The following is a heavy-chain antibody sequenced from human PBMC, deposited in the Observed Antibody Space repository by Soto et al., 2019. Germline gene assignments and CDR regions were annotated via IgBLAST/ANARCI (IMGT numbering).Heavy chain of an antibody. CDR2: IIPMFGT. J-gene: IGHJ6*02. D-gene: IGHD4-17*01. Sequence: QVQLVQSGAEVKRPGSSVKVSCEASGGTFNNYAITWVRQAPGQGLEWMGGIIPMFGTNYAQKFQDSVTITADESTGTAYMELSRLRSEDTAVYFCARPNSYGVTFHYYYGMDVWGQGTTVTVSS. CDR3: ARPNSYGVTFHYYYGMDV. V-gene: IGHV1-69*01. CDR1: GGTFNNYA.